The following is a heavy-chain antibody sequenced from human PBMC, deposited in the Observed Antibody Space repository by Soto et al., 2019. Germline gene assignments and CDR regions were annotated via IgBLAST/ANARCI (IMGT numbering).Heavy chain of an antibody. CDR1: GYRFTSYG. D-gene: IGHD2-15*01. J-gene: IGHJ6*02. CDR2: IYPGDSDT. Sequence: XASLKISCKGCGYRFTSYGIGWVRQMPGKGLEWMGIIYPGDSDTRYSPSFQGQVTISADKSISTAYLQWSSLKASDTAMYYCARFKYCSGGSCYSWYYYYGMDVWGQGTTVTGSS. CDR3: ARFKYCSGGSCYSWYYYYGMDV. V-gene: IGHV5-51*01.